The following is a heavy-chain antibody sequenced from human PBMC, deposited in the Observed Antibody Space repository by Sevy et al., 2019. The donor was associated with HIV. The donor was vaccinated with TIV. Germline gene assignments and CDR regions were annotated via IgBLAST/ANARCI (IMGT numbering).Heavy chain of an antibody. CDR1: GFTFSSYA. D-gene: IGHD2-15*01. CDR2: ISGSGGST. J-gene: IGHJ5*02. Sequence: GGSLRLSCTASGFTFSSYAMSWVRQAPGKGLEWVSAISGSGGSTYYADSVKGRFTISRDNSKNTLYLQMNSLRAEDTALYYCAKGINCSDSNCSGSWGQGTLVTVSS. V-gene: IGHV3-23*01. CDR3: AKGINCSDSNCSGS.